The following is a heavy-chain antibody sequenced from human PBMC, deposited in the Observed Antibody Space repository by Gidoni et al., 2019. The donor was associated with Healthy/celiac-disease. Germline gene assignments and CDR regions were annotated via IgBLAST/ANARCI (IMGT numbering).Heavy chain of an antibody. Sequence: EVQLVASGGGLVQPGRSLRLSCAASGFTFDDYAMHWVRQAPGKGLEWVSGISWNSGSIGYADSVKGRFTISRDNAKNSLYLQMNSLRAEDTALYYCAKDMQGADTPPNYYYGMDVWGQGTTVTVSS. CDR3: AKDMQGADTPPNYYYGMDV. D-gene: IGHD5-18*01. CDR2: ISWNSGSI. V-gene: IGHV3-9*01. J-gene: IGHJ6*02. CDR1: GFTFDDYA.